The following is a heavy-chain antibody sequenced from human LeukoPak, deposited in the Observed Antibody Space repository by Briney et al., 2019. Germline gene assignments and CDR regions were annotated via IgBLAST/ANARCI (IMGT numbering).Heavy chain of an antibody. D-gene: IGHD2-15*01. CDR2: INHSGST. CDR3: ARGTFHCSGGSCYSRSYYYYGMDV. Sequence: SETLSLTCAVYGGSFSGYYWSWIRQPPGKGLEWIGEINHSGSTNYNPSLKSRVTISVDTSKNQFSLKLSSVTAADMAVYYCARGTFHCSGGSCYSRSYYYYGMDVWGQGTTVTVSS. J-gene: IGHJ6*02. CDR1: GGSFSGYY. V-gene: IGHV4-34*01.